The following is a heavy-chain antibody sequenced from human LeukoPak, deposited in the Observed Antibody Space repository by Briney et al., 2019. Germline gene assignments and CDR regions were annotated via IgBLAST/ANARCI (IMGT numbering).Heavy chain of an antibody. CDR1: GGSISSGSYY. CDR3: ARAPSTIFGVITLDYFDY. CDR2: IYTSGST. J-gene: IGHJ4*02. D-gene: IGHD3-3*01. V-gene: IGHV4-61*02. Sequence: SETLSLTCTVSGGSISSGSYYWSWIRQPAGKGLEWIGRIYTSGSTNYNPSLQSRVTISVDTSKNQFSLKLSSVTAADTAVYYCARAPSTIFGVITLDYFDYWGQGTLVTVSS.